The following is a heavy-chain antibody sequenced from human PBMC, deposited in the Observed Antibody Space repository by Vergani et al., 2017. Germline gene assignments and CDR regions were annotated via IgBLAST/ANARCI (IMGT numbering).Heavy chain of an antibody. V-gene: IGHV4-34*01. J-gene: IGHJ6*03. CDR1: GGSFTSYH. CDR2: IDHTGRP. Sequence: QVQLQQWGGGLLKPSETLPLTCVVNGGSFTSYHWTWIRQSPGEGLEWVGDIDHTGRPDYNPSLKSRLTMSVDKSLNQFSLTLNSVTATDTAIYFCARVNTETNGHLYYYYYMDVWGQGTAVTVS. CDR3: ARVNTETNGHLYYYYYMDV. D-gene: IGHD4-11*01.